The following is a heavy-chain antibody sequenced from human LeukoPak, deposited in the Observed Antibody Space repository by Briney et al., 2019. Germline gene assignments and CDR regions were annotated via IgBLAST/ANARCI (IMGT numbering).Heavy chain of an antibody. V-gene: IGHV3-48*03. D-gene: IGHD2-2*01. CDR3: SREDCRSTSCYDPSVFDY. Sequence: GGSLRLSYVASLYTFRQYEKILLRQAPGKGLEWVSYISSSGYTIYYADSVKGRFTISRDNAKNSLYLQMNSLRAEDTAVYYCSREDCRSTSCYDPSVFDYWGQGTLVTVSS. J-gene: IGHJ4*02. CDR1: LYTFRQYE. CDR2: ISSSGYTI.